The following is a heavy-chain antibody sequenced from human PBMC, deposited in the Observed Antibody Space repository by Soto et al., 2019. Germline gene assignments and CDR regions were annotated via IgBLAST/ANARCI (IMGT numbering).Heavy chain of an antibody. CDR3: ARGHAYSYGYSYYFDY. Sequence: GGSLRLSCAASGFTVSSNFMSWVRQAPGKGLEWVSSLYSAGNTFYADSVKGRFSISRDDSKNTVFLQMNSLGAEDTAVYFCARGHAYSYGYSYYFDYWGQGTLVTVSS. J-gene: IGHJ4*02. CDR2: LYSAGNT. D-gene: IGHD5-18*01. CDR1: GFTVSSNF. V-gene: IGHV3-53*01.